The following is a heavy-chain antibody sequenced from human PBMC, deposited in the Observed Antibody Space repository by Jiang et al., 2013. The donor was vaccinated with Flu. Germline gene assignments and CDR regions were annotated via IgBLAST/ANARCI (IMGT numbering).Heavy chain of an antibody. J-gene: IGHJ5*02. D-gene: IGHD3-22*01. V-gene: IGHV3-11*01. CDR3: ARGQAEEFDYDDEGGAWFDP. Sequence: VQLLESGGALVKRGGSLRLSCAASGFAFGDFHMSWIRQAPGKGLEWVSSITSSGFITDYADSVKGRFTISRDNANNSMYLQINSLKVEDTAIYYCARGQAEEFDYDDEGGAWFDPWGQGTLVTVSS. CDR2: ITSSGFIT. CDR1: GFAFGDFH.